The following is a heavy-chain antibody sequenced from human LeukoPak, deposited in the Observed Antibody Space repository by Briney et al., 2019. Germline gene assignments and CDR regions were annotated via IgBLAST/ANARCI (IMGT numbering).Heavy chain of an antibody. CDR1: GFTFSSYA. Sequence: GGSLRLSCAASGFTFSSYAMGWVRQAPGKGLEWVSAISGSGGSTYYADSVKGRFTISRDNSKNTLYLQMNSLRAEDTAVYYCAKAAVRAPSLPYYYGMDVWGQGTTVTVSS. CDR3: AKAAVRAPSLPYYYGMDV. J-gene: IGHJ6*02. CDR2: ISGSGGST. D-gene: IGHD3-10*01. V-gene: IGHV3-23*01.